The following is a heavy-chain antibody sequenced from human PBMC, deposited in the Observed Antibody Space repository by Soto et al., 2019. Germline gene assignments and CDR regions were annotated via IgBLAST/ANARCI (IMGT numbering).Heavy chain of an antibody. J-gene: IGHJ2*01. D-gene: IGHD2-15*01. V-gene: IGHV3-23*01. CDR2: ISFSDGGT. CDR1: GFTFSSYA. Sequence: EEQLLESGGGLIQPGGSLRFACAASGFTFSSYAMTWVRQAPGKGLEWVSSISFSDGGTYYADSVKGRLTISRDNSKNTLFLQMNSLRVEDTAVYYCVKDDRILGRRYFDLWGRGTLVTVSS. CDR3: VKDDRILGRRYFDL.